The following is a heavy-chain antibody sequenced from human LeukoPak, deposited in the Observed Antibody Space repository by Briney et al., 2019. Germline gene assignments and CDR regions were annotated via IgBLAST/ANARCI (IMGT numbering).Heavy chain of an antibody. CDR1: GGSISSYY. CDR3: ARHAGGGKRFDY. V-gene: IGHV4-59*08. CDR2: IYYSGST. Sequence: SETLSLTCTVSGGSISSYYWSWIRQPPGKGLEWIGYIYYSGSTNYNPSLKSRVTISVDMSKNQFSLKLSSVTAADTAVYYCARHAGGGKRFDYWGQGTLVTVSS. J-gene: IGHJ4*02. D-gene: IGHD1-26*01.